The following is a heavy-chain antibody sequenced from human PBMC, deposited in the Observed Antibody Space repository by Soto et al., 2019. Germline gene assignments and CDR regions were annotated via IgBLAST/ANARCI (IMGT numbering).Heavy chain of an antibody. CDR2: INHSGDS. CDR1: GGSISSYY. CDR3: ARGRIAAPDYYYYYMDV. J-gene: IGHJ6*03. V-gene: IGHV4-59*01. D-gene: IGHD6-6*01. Sequence: PSETLSLSCTVSGGSISSYYWSWIRQPPGKGLEWIGYINHSGDSNYNPSLKSRVTISVDTSKNQFSLNLTSVTAADTAVYYCARGRIAAPDYYYYYMDVWGKGTTVTVSS.